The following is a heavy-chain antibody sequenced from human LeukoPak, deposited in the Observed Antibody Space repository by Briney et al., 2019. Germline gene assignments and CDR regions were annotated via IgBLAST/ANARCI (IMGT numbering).Heavy chain of an antibody. CDR1: GDSISSTNW. D-gene: IGHD6-13*01. CDR3: ASSGSFRQQLIK. Sequence: SETLSLTCAVSGDSISSTNWWSWVRQPPGKGLEWIGYIYYSGSTNYSPSLKSRVTISVDTSKNQFSLKLSSVTAADTAVYYCASSGSFRQQLIKWGQGTLVTVSS. J-gene: IGHJ4*02. V-gene: IGHV4-4*02. CDR2: IYYSGST.